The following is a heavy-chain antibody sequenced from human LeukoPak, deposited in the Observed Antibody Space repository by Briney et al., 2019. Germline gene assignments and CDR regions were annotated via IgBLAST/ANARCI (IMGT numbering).Heavy chain of an antibody. CDR1: GFTFSGST. CDR2: MRSKANSFVT. Sequence: PGGSLKLSCTASGFTFSGSTVHWVRQASGKGLEWVGRMRSKANSFVTTYTTSVQGRFTISRDDSKHTAYLQMNSLRTEDTALYYCTTDQFNSFDIWGRGTMVTVSS. D-gene: IGHD5-24*01. J-gene: IGHJ3*02. V-gene: IGHV3-73*01. CDR3: TTDQFNSFDI.